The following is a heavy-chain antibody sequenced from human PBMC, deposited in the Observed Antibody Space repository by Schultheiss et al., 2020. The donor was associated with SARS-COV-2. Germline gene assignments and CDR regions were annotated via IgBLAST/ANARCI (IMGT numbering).Heavy chain of an antibody. CDR1: GDSISSSYY. J-gene: IGHJ6*02. CDR2: INHSGST. D-gene: IGHD3-22*01. V-gene: IGHV4-38-2*01. CDR3: ARGSFRGYAYYYYGMDV. Sequence: SETLSLTCAVSGDSISSSYYWGWIRQPPGKGLEWIGEINHSGSTNYKPSLKSRVTISVDTSKNQFSLQLNSVTPEDTAVYYCARGSFRGYAYYYYGMDVWGQGTTVTVSS.